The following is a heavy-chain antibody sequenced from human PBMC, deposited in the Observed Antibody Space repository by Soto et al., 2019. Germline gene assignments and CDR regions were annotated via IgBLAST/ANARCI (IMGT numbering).Heavy chain of an antibody. V-gene: IGHV3-23*01. Sequence: EVQLLESGGGLVQPGGSLSLSCAASGFTFSSYAMSWVRQAPGKGLEWVSAISGSGGSTYYADSVKGRFTISRDNSKNTLYLQMNSLRAEDTAVYYCAKDLWGVGITGTFDYWGQGTLVTVSS. J-gene: IGHJ4*02. CDR3: AKDLWGVGITGTFDY. D-gene: IGHD1-7*01. CDR2: ISGSGGST. CDR1: GFTFSSYA.